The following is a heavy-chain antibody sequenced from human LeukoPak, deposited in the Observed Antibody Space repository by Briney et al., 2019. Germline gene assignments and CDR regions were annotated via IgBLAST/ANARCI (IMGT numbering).Heavy chain of an antibody. CDR3: ARVHYYYDSSGYYFDAFDI. V-gene: IGHV4-4*07. J-gene: IGHJ3*02. CDR1: GGSISSYY. Sequence: SETLSLTCTVSGGSISSYYWSWIRQPAGKGLEWIGRIYTSESTNYNPSLKSRVTISVDKSKNQFSLKLSSVIAADTAVYYCARVHYYYDSSGYYFDAFDIWGQGTMVTVSS. CDR2: IYTSEST. D-gene: IGHD3-22*01.